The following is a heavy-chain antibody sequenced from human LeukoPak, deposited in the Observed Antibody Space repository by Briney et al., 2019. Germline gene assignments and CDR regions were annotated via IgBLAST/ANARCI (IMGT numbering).Heavy chain of an antibody. V-gene: IGHV4-39*07. J-gene: IGHJ4*02. D-gene: IGHD4-17*01. CDR2: IYYSGST. CDR1: GGSISSSTYY. CDR3: ASTTSDYGVDY. Sequence: SETLSLTCTVSGGSISSSTYYWGWIRQPPGKGLEWIGSIYYSGSTYYNPSLKSRVTISVDTSKNQFSLKLSSVTAADTAVYYCASTTSDYGVDYWGQGTLVTVSS.